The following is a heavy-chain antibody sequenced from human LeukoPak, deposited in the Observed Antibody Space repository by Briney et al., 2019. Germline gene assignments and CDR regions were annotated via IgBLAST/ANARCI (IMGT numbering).Heavy chain of an antibody. Sequence: SVKVSCKASGGTFSSYAISWVQQAPGQGLEWMGGIIPIFGTANYAQKFQGRVTIPTDESTSTAYMDLSSLRSEDTAVYYCARGYYYDSSGYFAYWGQGTLVTVSS. V-gene: IGHV1-69*05. J-gene: IGHJ4*02. CDR1: GGTFSSYA. CDR3: ARGYYYDSSGYFAY. CDR2: IIPIFGTA. D-gene: IGHD3-22*01.